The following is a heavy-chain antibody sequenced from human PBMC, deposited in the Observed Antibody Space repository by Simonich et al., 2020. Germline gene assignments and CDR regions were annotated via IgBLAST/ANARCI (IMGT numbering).Heavy chain of an antibody. CDR2: ISSSSSYI. Sequence: GGGLVKPGGSLRLSCAASGFTFSSYSRNWVRQAPGKGLEWVSSISSSSSYIYYADSVKGRLNISRDNAKNSLYLQMNSLRAEDTAVYYCARDTSYYGSGSYYFDYWGQGTLVTVSS. V-gene: IGHV3-21*01. CDR1: GFTFSSYS. CDR3: ARDTSYYGSGSYYFDY. D-gene: IGHD3-10*01. J-gene: IGHJ4*02.